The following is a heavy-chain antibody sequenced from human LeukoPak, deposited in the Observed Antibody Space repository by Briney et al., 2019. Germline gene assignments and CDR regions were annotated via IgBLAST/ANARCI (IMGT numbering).Heavy chain of an antibody. J-gene: IGHJ4*02. CDR1: GFTFSSYG. Sequence: GGSLRLSCAASGFTFSSYGMTWVRQAPGKGLEWVSHISSGGHVISYEDSVKGRFIISRDNAESSLYLQMNSLRAEDTAVYYCARDEDGDQDFDYWGQGTLVTVSS. CDR2: ISSGGHVI. CDR3: ARDEDGDQDFDY. V-gene: IGHV3-48*03. D-gene: IGHD7-27*01.